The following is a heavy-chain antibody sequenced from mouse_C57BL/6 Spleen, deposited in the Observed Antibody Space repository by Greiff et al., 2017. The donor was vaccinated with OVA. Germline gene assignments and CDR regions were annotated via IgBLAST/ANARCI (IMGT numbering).Heavy chain of an antibody. Sequence: EVKLMESGGDLVKPGGSLKLSCAASGFTFSSYGMSWVRQTPDKRLEWVATISSGGSYTYYTDSVKGRFTFSRDNASSTLYLQMSSLKSEDTAMYYCASQATAQAYYAVDYWGQGTSVTVSS. CDR3: ASQATAQAYYAVDY. J-gene: IGHJ4*01. V-gene: IGHV5-6*01. D-gene: IGHD3-2*02. CDR2: ISSGGSYT. CDR1: GFTFSSYG.